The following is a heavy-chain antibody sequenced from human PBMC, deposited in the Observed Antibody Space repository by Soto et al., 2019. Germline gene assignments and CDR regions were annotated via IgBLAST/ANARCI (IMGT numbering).Heavy chain of an antibody. J-gene: IGHJ5*02. V-gene: IGHV3-73*02. D-gene: IGHD3-10*01. Sequence: EVQLGESGGGLVQPGGSLKLSCAASGFTFSGSAMHWVRQASGKGLEWVGRIRSKANSYATAYAASVKGRFTISRDDSKNTAYLQMNSLKTEDTAVYYCTAYGSSFDPWGQGTLVTVSS. CDR1: GFTFSGSA. CDR3: TAYGSSFDP. CDR2: IRSKANSYAT.